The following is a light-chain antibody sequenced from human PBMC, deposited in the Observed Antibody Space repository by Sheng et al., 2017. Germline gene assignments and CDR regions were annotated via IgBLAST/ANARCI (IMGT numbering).Light chain of an antibody. CDR2: DTK. CDR3: QCYHSSSWV. V-gene: IGLV1-40*01. J-gene: IGLJ3*02. CDR1: SADIGAGHD. Sequence: QSVLTQPPSVSGAPGQTVTISCAGSSADIGAGHDVNWYQQLPGAAPKVLIYDTKIRPSGVPDRFSGSKSGTSASLAITGLQAEDEADYYCQCYHSSSWVFGGGTKLTVL.